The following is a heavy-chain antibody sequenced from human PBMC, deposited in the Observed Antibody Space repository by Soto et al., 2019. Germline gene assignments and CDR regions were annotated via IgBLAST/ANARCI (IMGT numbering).Heavy chain of an antibody. CDR1: GYTFTSYD. J-gene: IGHJ4*02. CDR2: MNPNSGNT. D-gene: IGHD1-20*01. CDR3: ARGSAKVTGGDY. Sequence: QVQLVQSGAEVKKPGASVKVSCKASGYTFTSYDINWVRQATGQGLEWMGWMNPNSGNTGYAQKFQGRVTMTKNTSISTDYMELSSPRSEDTAVYYCARGSAKVTGGDYWGQGTLVTVSS. V-gene: IGHV1-8*01.